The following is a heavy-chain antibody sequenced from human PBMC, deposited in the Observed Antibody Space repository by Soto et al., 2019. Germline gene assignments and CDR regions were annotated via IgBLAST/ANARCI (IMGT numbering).Heavy chain of an antibody. Sequence: QITLKESGPTMVKPTQTLTLTCTFSGFSLSTNGVGVGWIRQPAGKALEWLAVIYWDDDKYYSPSLQSRLTVTKDASGNQVVLTMTNVDPVDTGTYFCAHRGPKGAGAFDIWGQGTLVSVSS. CDR3: AHRGPKGAGAFDI. V-gene: IGHV2-5*02. CDR1: GFSLSTNGVG. CDR2: IYWDDDK. J-gene: IGHJ3*02.